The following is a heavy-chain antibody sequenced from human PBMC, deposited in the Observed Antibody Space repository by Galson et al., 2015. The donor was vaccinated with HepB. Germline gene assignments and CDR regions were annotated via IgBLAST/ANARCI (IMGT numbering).Heavy chain of an antibody. Sequence: SLRLSCAASGFIFSNYGMHWVRQAPGKGLEWVAAISYGSHKYHADSVRGRFTISRDNSKNTLYLQMNGLSADDTAVYYCARGPREQWLVPTFLFDSWGQGTLVTVSS. CDR1: GFIFSNYG. CDR3: ARGPREQWLVPTFLFDS. V-gene: IGHV3-30*03. J-gene: IGHJ4*02. D-gene: IGHD6-19*01. CDR2: ISYGSHK.